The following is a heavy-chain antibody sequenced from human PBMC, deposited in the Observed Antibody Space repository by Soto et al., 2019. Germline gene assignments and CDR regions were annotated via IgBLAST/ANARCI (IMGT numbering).Heavy chain of an antibody. CDR3: ARDNGDSTSYYLEWFAP. CDR1: GYTFTKYY. CDR2: INPGGGRT. Sequence: QVQLVQSGAEVKKPGASVKVSCKASGYTFTKYYMHWVRQAPGQGLEWMGIINPGGGRTSYAQNFQGRVTMTRDTSTSTVHMELSSLRFEDTVVYYCARDNGDSTSYYLEWFAPWGQGTLGTGSS. J-gene: IGHJ5*02. D-gene: IGHD3-22*01. V-gene: IGHV1-46*01.